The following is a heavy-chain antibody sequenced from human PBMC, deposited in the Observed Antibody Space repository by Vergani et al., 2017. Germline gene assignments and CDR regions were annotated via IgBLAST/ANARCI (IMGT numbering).Heavy chain of an antibody. J-gene: IGHJ6*03. CDR3: AKEAGPRYSYYMDV. Sequence: VQLLESGGGLVQPGGSLRLSCEASGFSFPGYAMSWVRQAPGKGLEWVAVISYDGSNKYYADSVKGRFTISRDNSKNTLYLQMNSLRAEDTAVYYCAKEAGPRYSYYMDVWGKGTTVTVSS. V-gene: IGHV3-30*18. CDR2: ISYDGSNK. CDR1: GFSFPGYA.